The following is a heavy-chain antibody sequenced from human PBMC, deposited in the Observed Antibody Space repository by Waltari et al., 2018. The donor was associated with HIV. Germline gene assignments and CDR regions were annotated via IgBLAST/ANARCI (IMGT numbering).Heavy chain of an antibody. V-gene: IGHV4-59*01. D-gene: IGHD6-13*01. CDR1: GGSISSYY. CDR3: ARVGTSSSWSYNWFDP. Sequence: QVQLQESGPGLVKPSETLSLTCTVSGGSISSYYWSWIRQPPGKGLEWIGYIYYSGSTNYNPSLKSRVTISVDTSKNQFSLKLSSVTAADTAVYYCARVGTSSSWSYNWFDPWGQGTLVTVSS. J-gene: IGHJ5*02. CDR2: IYYSGST.